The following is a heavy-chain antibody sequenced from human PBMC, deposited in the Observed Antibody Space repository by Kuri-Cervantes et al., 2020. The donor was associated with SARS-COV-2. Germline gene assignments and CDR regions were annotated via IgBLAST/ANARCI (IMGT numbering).Heavy chain of an antibody. V-gene: IGHV3-7*01. CDR1: GFIFSNYW. Sequence: GGSLRLSCAASGFIFSNYWMTWVRQAPGKGLEWVANIKQDGSEGYYVDSVKGRFTISRDDAKNSLYLQMNSLRDEDTAVYYCASWSVWGKGTAVTVSS. J-gene: IGHJ6*04. CDR2: IKQDGSEG. CDR3: ASWSV. D-gene: IGHD2-8*02.